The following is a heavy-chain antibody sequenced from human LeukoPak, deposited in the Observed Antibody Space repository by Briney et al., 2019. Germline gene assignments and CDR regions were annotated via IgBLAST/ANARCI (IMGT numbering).Heavy chain of an antibody. CDR3: ARAQSGSDTKGYCIDY. CDR2: IYYSGST. V-gene: IGHV4-59*01. D-gene: IGHD1-26*01. Sequence: SETLSLTCTVSGGSISTYYWTWIRQPPGKGLEWIGYIYYSGSTDYNPSLQSRVTISVDTSKNQFSLKLSSVTAADTAVYYCARAQSGSDTKGYCIDYWGQGTLVTVSS. J-gene: IGHJ4*02. CDR1: GGSISTYY.